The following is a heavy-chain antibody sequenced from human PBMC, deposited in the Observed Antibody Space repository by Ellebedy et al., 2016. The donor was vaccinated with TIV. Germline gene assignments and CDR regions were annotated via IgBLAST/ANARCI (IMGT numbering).Heavy chain of an antibody. J-gene: IGHJ3*01. CDR2: ISGSSSTI. CDR1: GFTFGDYA. CDR3: SREHAYCGCDCPPALDL. Sequence: GESLKISCAASGFTFGDYALNWVRQAPGKGLEWVSYISGSSSTIYYADSVRGRCNIARDNALNSLTLQMNRLRVEDTAVYYCSREHAYCGCDCPPALDLWGQGTLVTVSS. V-gene: IGHV3-48*04. D-gene: IGHD2-21*02.